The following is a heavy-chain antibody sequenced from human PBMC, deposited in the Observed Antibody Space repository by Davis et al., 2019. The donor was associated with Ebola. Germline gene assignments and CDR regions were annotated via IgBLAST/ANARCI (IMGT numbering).Heavy chain of an antibody. V-gene: IGHV3-30*04. CDR3: AKDQPTISGSFTAEYFQH. CDR1: GFTFSSYA. J-gene: IGHJ1*01. Sequence: PGGSLRLSCAASGFTFSSYAMHWVRQAPGKGLEWVAVISYDGSNKYYADSVKGRFTISRDNSKNTLYLQMNSLRAEDTAVYYCAKDQPTISGSFTAEYFQHWGQGTLVTVSS. D-gene: IGHD1-26*01. CDR2: ISYDGSNK.